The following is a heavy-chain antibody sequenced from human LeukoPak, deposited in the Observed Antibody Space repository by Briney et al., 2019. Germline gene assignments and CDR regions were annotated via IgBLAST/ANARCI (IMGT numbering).Heavy chain of an antibody. Sequence: PGGSLRLSCAASGFSFSSYSMNWVRQAPGKGLEWVSLISSSGSYIYYADSVKGRFTISRDNAKNSLYLQMNSLRAEDTAVYYCARVKDYYDSSGGYWGQGTLVTVSS. CDR1: GFSFSSYS. CDR2: ISSSGSYI. J-gene: IGHJ4*02. CDR3: ARVKDYYDSSGGY. V-gene: IGHV3-21*01. D-gene: IGHD3-22*01.